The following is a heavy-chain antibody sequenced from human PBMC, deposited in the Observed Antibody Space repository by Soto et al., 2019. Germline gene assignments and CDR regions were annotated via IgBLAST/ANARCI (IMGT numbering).Heavy chain of an antibody. V-gene: IGHV5-10-1*01. CDR1: GYSLTSYW. J-gene: IGHJ6*02. Sequence: GESLKISCKGSGYSLTSYWISWVRQMPGKGLEWMGRIDPSDSYTNYSPSFQGHVTISADKSISTAYLQWSSLKASDTAMYYCARHELRTGQAYYYGMDVWGQGTTVTVSS. D-gene: IGHD3-3*01. CDR3: ARHELRTGQAYYYGMDV. CDR2: IDPSDSYT.